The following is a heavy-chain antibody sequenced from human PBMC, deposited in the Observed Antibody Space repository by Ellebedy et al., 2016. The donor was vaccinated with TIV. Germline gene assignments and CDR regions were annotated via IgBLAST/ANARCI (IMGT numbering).Heavy chain of an antibody. CDR1: GFTFDDYA. D-gene: IGHD4-17*01. Sequence: SLKISCAASGFTFDDYAIHWVRQAPGKGLEWVSGISWNSGSIGYADSVKGRFTISRDNSKNTADLQMNSLRVEDTAVYFCARVYGDYAVDYWGQGTLVTVSS. CDR3: ARVYGDYAVDY. J-gene: IGHJ4*02. V-gene: IGHV3-9*01. CDR2: ISWNSGSI.